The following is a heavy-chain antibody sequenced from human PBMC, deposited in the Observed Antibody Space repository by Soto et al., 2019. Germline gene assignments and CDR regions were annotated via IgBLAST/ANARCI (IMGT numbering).Heavy chain of an antibody. CDR3: ASSLRGYSYGLLVLDAFDI. D-gene: IGHD5-18*01. CDR2: IIPIFGTA. V-gene: IGHV1-69*12. J-gene: IGHJ3*02. Sequence: QVQLVQSGAEVKKPGSSVKVSCKASGGTFSSYAISWVRQAPGQGLEWMGGIIPIFGTANYAQKFQGRVTITADESTSTAYMELSSLRSDDTAVYYCASSLRGYSYGLLVLDAFDIWGQGTMVTVSS. CDR1: GGTFSSYA.